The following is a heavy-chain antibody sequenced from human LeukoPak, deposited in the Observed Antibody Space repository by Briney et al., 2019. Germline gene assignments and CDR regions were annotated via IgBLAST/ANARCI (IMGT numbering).Heavy chain of an antibody. V-gene: IGHV4-4*07. D-gene: IGHD5-12*01. CDR3: ARDLAWLGPENDAFDI. Sequence: SETLSLTCTVSGGSISSYYWSWIRKPAGKGLEWIGRIYTSGSTNYNPSLKSRVTMSVDTSKNQFSLKLSSVTAADTAVYYCARDLAWLGPENDAFDIWGQGTMVTVSS. CDR2: IYTSGST. CDR1: GGSISSYY. J-gene: IGHJ3*02.